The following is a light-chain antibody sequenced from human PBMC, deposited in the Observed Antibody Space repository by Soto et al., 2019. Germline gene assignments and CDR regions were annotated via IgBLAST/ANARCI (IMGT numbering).Light chain of an antibody. CDR1: ERLSSVY. CDR2: GAS. Sequence: ENVFTRSPGTLSLSPGERATLSCRASERLSSVYLAWYQQRPGQPPRLLIYGASNRATGIPDRFSGSGSGTDFTLIINRLEPEDVAIYYCQQYGGSPRITFGQGTRLEIK. V-gene: IGKV3-20*01. CDR3: QQYGGSPRIT. J-gene: IGKJ5*01.